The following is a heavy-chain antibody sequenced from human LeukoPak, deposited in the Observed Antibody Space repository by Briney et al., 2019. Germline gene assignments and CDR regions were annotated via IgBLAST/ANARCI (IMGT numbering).Heavy chain of an antibody. Sequence: PGGSLRLSCAASGFTFSDYYMSWVGQAPGKGLEGVSDISSSGSYTNDADSVKGRFTISRDNAKNSLHLEMNSLRVEDTAVYYCAREGYNSGPIPFDSWGQGTLVTVSS. CDR1: GFTFSDYY. V-gene: IGHV3-11*06. J-gene: IGHJ5*01. D-gene: IGHD5-18*01. CDR2: ISSSGSYT. CDR3: AREGYNSGPIPFDS.